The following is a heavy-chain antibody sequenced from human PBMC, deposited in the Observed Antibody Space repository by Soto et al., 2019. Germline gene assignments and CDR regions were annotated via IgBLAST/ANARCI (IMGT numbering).Heavy chain of an antibody. CDR1: GGTISSWY. D-gene: IGHD1-26*01. J-gene: IGHJ4*02. CDR2: IYYSGST. CDR3: ARRYGSAIDY. V-gene: IGHV4-59*08. Sequence: QVQLQESGPGLVKPSETLSLTCTVSGGTISSWYWSWIRQPPGKGLEWIGYIYYSGSTNCNPSLXGXVXISXDTSKNQFSLKLSSVTAADTAVYYCARRYGSAIDYWGQGTLVTVSS.